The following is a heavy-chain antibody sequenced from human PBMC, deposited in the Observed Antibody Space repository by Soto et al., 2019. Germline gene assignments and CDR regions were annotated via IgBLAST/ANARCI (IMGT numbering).Heavy chain of an antibody. CDR3: VRVVAIPGYPDN. Sequence: QVQLVQSGAEVRQPASSVKVSCKTSGGTFSSYAISWVRQAPGQGLEWMGGIVPIVGTSTYAQKFQGRVTITADESRSTVYMELSSLRSDDTAVYYCVRVVAIPGYPDNWGQGTLVTVSS. CDR1: GGTFSSYA. CDR2: IVPIVGTS. V-gene: IGHV1-69*12. J-gene: IGHJ4*02. D-gene: IGHD5-12*01.